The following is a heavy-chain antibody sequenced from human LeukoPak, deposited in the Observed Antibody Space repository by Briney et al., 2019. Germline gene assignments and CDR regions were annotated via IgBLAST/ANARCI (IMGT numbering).Heavy chain of an antibody. V-gene: IGHV1-18*01. Sequence: ASVKVSCKASGYMFSLYSITWVRKAPGQGLEWMGWISPYNGDTKYAQKFQDRVTLTTDTSTTTAYMDLRSLRSDDTAVYYCARKKTLRYFDLRPTSDPYDIWGQGTTVTVSS. J-gene: IGHJ3*02. CDR3: ARKKTLRYFDLRPTSDPYDI. D-gene: IGHD3-9*01. CDR2: ISPYNGDT. CDR1: GYMFSLYS.